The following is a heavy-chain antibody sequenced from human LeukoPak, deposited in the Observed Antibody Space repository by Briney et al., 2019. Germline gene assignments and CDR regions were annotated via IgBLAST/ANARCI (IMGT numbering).Heavy chain of an antibody. CDR1: GYTFTGYY. V-gene: IGHV1-2*06. J-gene: IGHJ6*02. CDR3: ARDREVAGTGYYYYYRMDV. D-gene: IGHD6-19*01. Sequence: ASVKVSCKASGYTFTGYYMHWVRQAPGQGLEWMGRINPNSGGTNYAQKFQGRVTMTRDTSISTAYMELSRLRSDDTAVYYCARDREVAGTGYYYYYRMDVWGQGTTVTVSS. CDR2: INPNSGGT.